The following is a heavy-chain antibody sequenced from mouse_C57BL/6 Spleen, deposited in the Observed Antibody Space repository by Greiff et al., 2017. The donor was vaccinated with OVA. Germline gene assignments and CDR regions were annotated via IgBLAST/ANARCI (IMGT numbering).Heavy chain of an antibody. V-gene: IGHV5-4*01. CDR2: ISDGGSYT. D-gene: IGHD2-4*01. J-gene: IGHJ3*01. CDR3: ARDTARGDYVFAY. Sequence: EVQGVESGGGLVKPGGSLKLSCAASGFTFSSYAMSWVRQTPEKRLEWVATISDGGSYTYYPDNVKGRFTISRDNAKNNLYLQMSHLKSEDTAMYYCARDTARGDYVFAYWGQGTLVTVSA. CDR1: GFTFSSYA.